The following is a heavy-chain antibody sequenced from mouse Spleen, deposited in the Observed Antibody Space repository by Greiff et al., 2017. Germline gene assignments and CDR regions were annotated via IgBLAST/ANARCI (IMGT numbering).Heavy chain of an antibody. CDR2: ISNGGGST. V-gene: IGHV5-12-2*01. D-gene: IGHD1-1*01. CDR1: GFTFSSYT. CDR3: ARPPYYGSSYDWFAY. J-gene: IGHJ3*01. Sequence: EVQGVESGGGLVQPGGSLKLSCAASGFTFSSYTMSWVRQTPEKRLEWVAYISNGGGSTYYPDTVKGRFTISRDNAKNTLYLQMSSLKSEDTAMYYCARPPYYGSSYDWFAYWGQGTLVTVSA.